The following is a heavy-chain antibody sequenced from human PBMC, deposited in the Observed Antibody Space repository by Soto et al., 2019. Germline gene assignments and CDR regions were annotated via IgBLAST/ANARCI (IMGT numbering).Heavy chain of an antibody. J-gene: IGHJ3*02. CDR3: ARDRRDGYNFDAFDI. CDR1: GGSISSGGYY. D-gene: IGHD5-12*01. V-gene: IGHV4-61*08. Sequence: SETLSLTCTVSGGSISSGGYYWSWIRQPPGKGLEWIGYIYYSGSTNYNPSLKSRVTISVDTSKNQFSLKLSSVTAADTAVYYCARDRRDGYNFDAFDIWGQGTMVTVSS. CDR2: IYYSGST.